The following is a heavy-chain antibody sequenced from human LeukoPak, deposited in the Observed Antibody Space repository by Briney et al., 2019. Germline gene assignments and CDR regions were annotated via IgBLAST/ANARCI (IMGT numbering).Heavy chain of an antibody. Sequence: GGSLRLSCTVSGLSFSTAWISWIRQAAGKGLGWVGRIKSNTDGGTVNYAAPVKGRFTISRDDSKNTVFLQMNSLETEDTAMYFCTTAERRYYSHDFWGQGTLVTVSS. J-gene: IGHJ4*02. D-gene: IGHD3-10*01. CDR1: GLSFSTAW. CDR2: IKSNTDGGTV. V-gene: IGHV3-15*01. CDR3: TTAERRYYSHDF.